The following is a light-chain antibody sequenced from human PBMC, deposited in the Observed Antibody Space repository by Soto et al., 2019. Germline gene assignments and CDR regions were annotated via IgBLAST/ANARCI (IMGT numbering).Light chain of an antibody. V-gene: IGKV3-20*01. Sequence: ENVLTQSPGTLSLSPGERATLSCRASQSVSSSDLARYQQKPGQAPRLLIYGASSRATGVPDRFSGSGSGTDFTLTISRLEPEDFAVYYCQQYGSSPQGLTFGGGTKVEIK. CDR1: QSVSSSD. J-gene: IGKJ4*01. CDR3: QQYGSSPQGLT. CDR2: GAS.